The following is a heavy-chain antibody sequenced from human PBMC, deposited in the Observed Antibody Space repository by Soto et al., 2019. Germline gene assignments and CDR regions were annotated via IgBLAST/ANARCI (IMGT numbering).Heavy chain of an antibody. D-gene: IGHD1-1*01. CDR2: INYRGST. J-gene: IGHJ4*02. Sequence: PSETLSLTCTVSGGSISNYYWSWIRQPPGKGLECIGFINYRGSTHYNPSLKSRVTISVDTSKNQFSLKLSSVTAADTAVYYCARVYNWNYSLWGQGTLVTVSS. CDR1: GGSISNYY. CDR3: ARVYNWNYSL. V-gene: IGHV4-59*12.